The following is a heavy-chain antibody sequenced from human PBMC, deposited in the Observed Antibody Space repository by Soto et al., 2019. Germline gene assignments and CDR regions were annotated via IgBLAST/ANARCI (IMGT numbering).Heavy chain of an antibody. CDR3: ARATPQLGTFDY. V-gene: IGHV4-31*03. Sequence: LSRTCTVSGGSISSGPYYWSWIRQHPGKGLEWIGFIYYSGNTYYNPSLKNRVTISVDTSKNQFSLNLSSVTAADTAVYYCARATPQLGTFDYWGQGTQVTVSS. CDR1: GGSISSGPYY. D-gene: IGHD7-27*01. CDR2: IYYSGNT. J-gene: IGHJ4*02.